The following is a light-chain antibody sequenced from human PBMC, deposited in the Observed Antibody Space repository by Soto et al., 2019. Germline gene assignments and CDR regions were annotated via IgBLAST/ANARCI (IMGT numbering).Light chain of an antibody. CDR1: SSDVGSYNV. Sequence: QSALTQPDSVYGSPGQSITISCTWTSSDVGSYNVVSWYQQHPGKAPKLLIYEVSKRPSGVSDRFSGSKSGNTASLTISGLQAEDEAAYHCCSYAGSSSAYVFGTGTKLTVL. J-gene: IGLJ1*01. CDR2: EVS. V-gene: IGLV2-23*02. CDR3: CSYAGSSSAYV.